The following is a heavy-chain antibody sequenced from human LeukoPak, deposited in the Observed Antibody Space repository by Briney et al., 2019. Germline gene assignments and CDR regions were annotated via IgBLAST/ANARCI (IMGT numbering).Heavy chain of an antibody. CDR3: AILGATRADY. D-gene: IGHD1-26*01. CDR2: ISSSGNTI. V-gene: IGHV3-48*03. Sequence: GGSLRLSCAASGFTFSNYEVKWVRQAPGKGLEWVSYISSSGNTIYYADSVKGRVTFSRDNAKNSVCLQMNSLRADDTALYYCAILGATRADYWGQGALVTVAS. J-gene: IGHJ4*02. CDR1: GFTFSNYE.